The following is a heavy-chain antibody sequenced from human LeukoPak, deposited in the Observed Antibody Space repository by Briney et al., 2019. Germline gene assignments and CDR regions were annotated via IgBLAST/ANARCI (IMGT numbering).Heavy chain of an antibody. D-gene: IGHD3-22*01. J-gene: IGHJ4*02. CDR1: GYTFTSYG. V-gene: IGHV1-18*01. CDR2: ISAYNGNT. CDR3: ARSGTVGDDSSGYYLGY. Sequence: ASVKVSCKASGYTFTSYGISWVRQAPGQGLEWMGWISAYNGNTNYAQKLQGRVTMTTDTSTSTAYMELRSLRSDDTAVYYCARSGTVGDDSSGYYLGYWGQGTLVTVSS.